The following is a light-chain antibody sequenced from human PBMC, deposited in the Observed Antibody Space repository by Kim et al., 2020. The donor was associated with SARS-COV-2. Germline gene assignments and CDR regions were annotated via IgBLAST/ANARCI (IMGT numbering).Light chain of an antibody. CDR1: TSNIGTNY. V-gene: IGLV1-51*01. CDR2: DSN. CDR3: GTWDSSLSAGV. Sequence: QSVLTQPPSVSAAPGQKVTISCSGSTSNIGTNYVSWYQQLPGKAPKLLIYDSNERPSGIPDRFSASKSGTSAALGITGLQTGDEAVYYCGTWDSSLSAGVFGGGTKVTVL. J-gene: IGLJ2*01.